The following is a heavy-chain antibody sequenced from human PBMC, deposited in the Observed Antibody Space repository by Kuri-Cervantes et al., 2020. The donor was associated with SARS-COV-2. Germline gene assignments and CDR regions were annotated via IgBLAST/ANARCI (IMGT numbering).Heavy chain of an antibody. D-gene: IGHD3-10*01. V-gene: IGHV1-18*01. J-gene: IGHJ6*02. CDR1: GYPFTNFG. CDR3: ARASVRGIIITYHSYGMDF. CDR2: ISTYSGDT. Sequence: ASVKVSCKASGYPFTNFGISWVRQAPGRGLEWMGWISTYSGDTIYPQKLQGRVTMTTDTSTSTAYMDLRGLRSDDTAVYYCARASVRGIIITYHSYGMDFWGQGTKVTVSS.